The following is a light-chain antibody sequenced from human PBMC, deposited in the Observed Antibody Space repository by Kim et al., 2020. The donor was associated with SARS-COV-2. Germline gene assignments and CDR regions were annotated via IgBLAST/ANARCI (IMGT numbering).Light chain of an antibody. V-gene: IGLV1-44*01. J-gene: IGLJ2*01. Sequence: ELTQPPSASGTPGQRVTISCSGSSSNIGSNTVNWYQQLPGTAPKLLIHTKNQRPSGVPDRFSGSKSGTSASLAISGLQSEDEADYYCAAWDDSLNGVVFGGGTQQTVL. CDR3: AAWDDSLNGVV. CDR2: TKN. CDR1: SSNIGSNT.